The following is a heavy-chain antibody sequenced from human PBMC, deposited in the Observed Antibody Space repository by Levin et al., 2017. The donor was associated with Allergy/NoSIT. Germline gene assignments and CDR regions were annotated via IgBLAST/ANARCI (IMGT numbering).Heavy chain of an antibody. CDR3: ARVGEYGSGSYLLY. J-gene: IGHJ4*02. Sequence: GGSLRLSCKASGYTFTGFYIHWVRQAPGQGLEWMGWINPNSGGTNYAQKFQGRVTMTRDTSINTAYMELSRLRSDDTAVYYCARVGEYGSGSYLLYWGQGTLVTVSS. D-gene: IGHD3-10*01. CDR2: INPNSGGT. V-gene: IGHV1-2*02. CDR1: GYTFTGFY.